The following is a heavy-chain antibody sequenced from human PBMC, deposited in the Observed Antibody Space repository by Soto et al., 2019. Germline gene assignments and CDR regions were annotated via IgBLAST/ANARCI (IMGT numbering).Heavy chain of an antibody. CDR3: AREPPYNSSSWPPPFDY. CDR1: GFTFSSYA. CDR2: ISYDGSNK. D-gene: IGHD6-13*01. Sequence: PGGSLRLSCAASGFTFSSYAMHWVRQAPGKGLEWVAVISYDGSNKYYADSVKGRFTISRDNSKNTLYLQMNSLRAEDTAVYYCAREPPYNSSSWPPPFDYWGQGTLVTVSS. V-gene: IGHV3-30-3*01. J-gene: IGHJ4*02.